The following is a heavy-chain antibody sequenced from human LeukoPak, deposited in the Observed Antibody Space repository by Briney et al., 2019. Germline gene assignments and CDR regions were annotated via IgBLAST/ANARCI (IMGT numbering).Heavy chain of an antibody. Sequence: PGGSLRPSCAASGFTFSDYYMSWIRQAPGKGLEWVSYISSSGSTIYYADSVKGRFTISRDNAKNSLYLQMNSLRAEDTAVYYCARDLAPGNNWFDPWGQGTLVTVSS. V-gene: IGHV3-11*01. D-gene: IGHD3-16*01. J-gene: IGHJ5*02. CDR2: ISSSGSTI. CDR3: ARDLAPGNNWFDP. CDR1: GFTFSDYY.